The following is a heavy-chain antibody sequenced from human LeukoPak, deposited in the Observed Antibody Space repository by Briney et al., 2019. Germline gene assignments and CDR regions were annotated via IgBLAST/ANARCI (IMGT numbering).Heavy chain of an antibody. Sequence: LRLSCAASGFTFSSYSMNWVRQAPGKGLEWIGYIYHSGSTYYNPSLKSRVTISVDRSKNQFSLKLSSVTAADTAVYYCARAPDDFWSGYEFDPWGQGTLVTVSS. J-gene: IGHJ5*02. CDR2: IYHSGST. D-gene: IGHD3-3*01. CDR3: ARAPDDFWSGYEFDP. V-gene: IGHV4-30-2*01. CDR1: GFTFSSYS.